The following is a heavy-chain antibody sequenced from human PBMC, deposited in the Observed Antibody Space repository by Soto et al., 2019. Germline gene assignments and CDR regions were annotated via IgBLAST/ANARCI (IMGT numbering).Heavy chain of an antibody. CDR1: GLTLSSFA. Sequence: EVQLLESGGGLVQPGGSLRLSCVASGLTLSSFAMNWVRQVPGKGLEWVSVIKAGDTSTIYADSVKGRFTLSRDNSKNTVYLQMSSLRGEDTAVYYCAIPAEGVVHRFDYWGQGTLVSVSS. CDR3: AIPAEGVVHRFDY. CDR2: IKAGDTST. D-gene: IGHD3-3*01. V-gene: IGHV3-23*01. J-gene: IGHJ4*02.